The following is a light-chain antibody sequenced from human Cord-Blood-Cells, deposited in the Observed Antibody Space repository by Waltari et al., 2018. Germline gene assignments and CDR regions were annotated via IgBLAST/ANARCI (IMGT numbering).Light chain of an antibody. CDR2: GAS. CDR1: QGVSSSY. Sequence: SVLTQSPGTLSLSPGERPTLSCRASQGVSSSYLAWYQQKPGQAPRLLFYGASSRATGIAHRSSGSGSGTDFAGTISRLEPAAFAVYDCRLYGRAPGAFGRGAKVE. J-gene: IGKJ1*01. CDR3: RLYGRAPGA. V-gene: IGKV3-20*01.